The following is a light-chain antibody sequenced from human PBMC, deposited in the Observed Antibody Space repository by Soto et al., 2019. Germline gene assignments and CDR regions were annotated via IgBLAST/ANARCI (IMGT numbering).Light chain of an antibody. Sequence: DIQMSQSPSSLSASVGDRVTITCRASQGISNYLAWYQQKPGKVPKLLIYAASTLQSAAPSRFSGSVSGTDFTLTISSLQPEDVATYYCQQYNSGPETFGQGTKVEIK. CDR2: AAS. CDR1: QGISNY. V-gene: IGKV1-27*01. CDR3: QQYNSGPET. J-gene: IGKJ1*01.